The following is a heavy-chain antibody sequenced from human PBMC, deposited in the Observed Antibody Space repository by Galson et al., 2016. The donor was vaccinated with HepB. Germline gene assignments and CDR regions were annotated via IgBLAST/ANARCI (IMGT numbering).Heavy chain of an antibody. J-gene: IGHJ4*02. Sequence: SLRLSCAASGSTFSTYWMYWVRQAPGKGLEWVAAIKTDGSDKYYADSVKGRFTISRDNAKNTLYLQMNSLRAQDTAVYYCARACDSRSSHVGYWGQGTRVTVSS. CDR1: GSTFSTYW. CDR3: ARACDSRSSHVGY. V-gene: IGHV3-7*01. CDR2: IKTDGSDK. D-gene: IGHD3-3*01.